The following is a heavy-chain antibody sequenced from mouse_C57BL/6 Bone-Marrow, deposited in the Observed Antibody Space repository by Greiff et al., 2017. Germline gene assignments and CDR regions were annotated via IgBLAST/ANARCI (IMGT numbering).Heavy chain of an antibody. CDR1: GYAFSSSW. CDR2: LYPGDGDT. CDR3: ARSRVPVEYFDY. V-gene: IGHV1-82*01. J-gene: IGHJ2*01. Sequence: VQLQQSGPELVKPGASVKISCKASGYAFSSSWMNWVKQRPGKGLEWIGRLYPGDGDTNYNGKFKGKATLTADKSSSTAYMQLSSLTSEDSAVYFCARSRVPVEYFDYWGQGTTLTVSS. D-gene: IGHD1-1*01.